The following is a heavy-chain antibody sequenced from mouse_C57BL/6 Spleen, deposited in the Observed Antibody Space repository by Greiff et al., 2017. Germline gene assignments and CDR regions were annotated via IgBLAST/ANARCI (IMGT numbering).Heavy chain of an antibody. D-gene: IGHD2-5*01. Sequence: EVQRVESGGGLVQPGGSLSLSCAASGFTFTDYYMSWVRQPPGKALEWMGFIRNKANGYTTEYSASVKGRFTISRDNSQSILYLQMNALRAEDSATYYCAILGYSNFFFDYWGQGTTLTVSS. CDR3: AILGYSNFFFDY. CDR2: IRNKANGYTT. J-gene: IGHJ2*01. CDR1: GFTFTDYY. V-gene: IGHV7-3*01.